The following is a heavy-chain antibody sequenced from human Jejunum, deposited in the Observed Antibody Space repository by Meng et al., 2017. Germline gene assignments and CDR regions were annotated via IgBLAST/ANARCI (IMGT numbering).Heavy chain of an antibody. Sequence: SETLSLTCAVSGGSISSFYWWSWVRQPPGKGLEWIGEIYHSGGTNYNPSLKSRVTISIDESKNQFSLKLSSVTAADTAVYYCARSRGGGFDIWGQGTRVT. V-gene: IGHV4-4*02. J-gene: IGHJ3*02. CDR2: IYHSGGT. CDR1: GGSISSFYW. CDR3: ARSRGGGFDI. D-gene: IGHD1-26*01.